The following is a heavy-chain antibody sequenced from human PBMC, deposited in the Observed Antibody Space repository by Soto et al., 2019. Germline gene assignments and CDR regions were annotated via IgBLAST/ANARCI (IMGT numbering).Heavy chain of an antibody. Sequence: LLIHPLSCSVSGGTIRSISYCWSWIRQTPGQELEWIGNIYYSGSTYYNPSFQSRVTISVDTSKNQFSLKLNSVTAADTAVYYCPRDQASSGDDGVFEYWVQGT. CDR3: PRDQASSGDDGVFEY. CDR1: GGTIRSISYC. J-gene: IGHJ4*02. V-gene: IGHV4-61*01. CDR2: IYYSGST. D-gene: IGHD6-19*01.